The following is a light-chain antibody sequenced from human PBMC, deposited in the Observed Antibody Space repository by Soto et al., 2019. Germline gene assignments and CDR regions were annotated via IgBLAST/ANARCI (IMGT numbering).Light chain of an antibody. CDR2: WAS. CDR1: QSVLYSSNNKNY. J-gene: IGKJ2*01. V-gene: IGKV4-1*01. Sequence: DIVMTQSPDSLGVSLGERATINCKSSQSVLYSSNNKNYLGWYQQKTGQPPKLLIYWASTRESGVPDRFSGSGSGTDFTLTISSLQAEDVAVYYCQQSYNIPYTFGQGTKLEIK. CDR3: QQSYNIPYT.